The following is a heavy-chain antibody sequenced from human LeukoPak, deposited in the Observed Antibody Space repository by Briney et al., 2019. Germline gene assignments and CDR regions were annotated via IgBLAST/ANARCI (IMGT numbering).Heavy chain of an antibody. J-gene: IGHJ5*02. CDR1: GGSFSGYY. Sequence: SETLSLTCAVYGGSFSGYYWSWIRQPPGKGLEWIGEINHSGSTNYNPSLKSRVTISVDTSKNQFSLKLSSVTAADTAVYYCAGTGNLQPNLEFDPWGQGTLVTVSS. D-gene: IGHD1-1*01. CDR2: INHSGST. CDR3: AGTGNLQPNLEFDP. V-gene: IGHV4-34*01.